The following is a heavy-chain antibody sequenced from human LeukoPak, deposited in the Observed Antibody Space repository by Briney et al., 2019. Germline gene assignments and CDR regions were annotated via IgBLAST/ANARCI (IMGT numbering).Heavy chain of an antibody. J-gene: IGHJ4*02. D-gene: IGHD5-24*01. CDR3: ARAQLVDY. Sequence: PGGSLRLSCAASGFIFSSYWMSWVRQAPGKGLEWVANIKHDGSEKYYVDSVKGRFTISRDNAKNSLYLQMNSLRAEDTAVYYCARAQLVDYWGQGTLVTVSS. CDR2: IKHDGSEK. V-gene: IGHV3-7*01. CDR1: GFIFSSYW.